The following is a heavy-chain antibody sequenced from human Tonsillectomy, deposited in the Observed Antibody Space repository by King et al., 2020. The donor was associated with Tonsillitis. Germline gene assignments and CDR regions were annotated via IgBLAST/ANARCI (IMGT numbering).Heavy chain of an antibody. CDR3: AGRGGRDVYKGLYFDL. D-gene: IGHD5-24*01. CDR2: INHSGST. CDR1: GGFFSGYY. V-gene: IGHV4-34*01. J-gene: IGHJ2*01. Sequence: VQLQQWGAGLLKPSETLSLTCAVYGGFFSGYYWSWIRQPPGTGLEWIGEINHSGSTNYNPSLKSRVTITVDTSKNQFSLKLSSVTAADTAVYYCAGRGGRDVYKGLYFDLWGRGTLVTVSS.